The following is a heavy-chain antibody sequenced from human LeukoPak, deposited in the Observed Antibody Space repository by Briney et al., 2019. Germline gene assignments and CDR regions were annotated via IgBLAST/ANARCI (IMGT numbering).Heavy chain of an antibody. Sequence: GASVKVSCKASGYTFTGHYMHWVRQAPGQGLEWMGWINPNSGGTNYAQKFQGWVTMTRDTSISSAYMELSRLRSDDTAVYYCARDRRAVAGIPYYYYYYGMDVWGKGTTVTVSS. J-gene: IGHJ6*04. CDR2: INPNSGGT. D-gene: IGHD6-19*01. V-gene: IGHV1-2*04. CDR1: GYTFTGHY. CDR3: ARDRRAVAGIPYYYYYYGMDV.